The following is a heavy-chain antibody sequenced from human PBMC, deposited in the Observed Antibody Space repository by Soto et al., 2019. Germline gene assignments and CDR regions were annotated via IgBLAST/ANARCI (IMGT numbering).Heavy chain of an antibody. D-gene: IGHD3-10*01. CDR3: AQAGRSQVLCYFDQ. CDR1: GFTFSSYD. Sequence: ESGGGAVQPGRSLRLACAASGFTFSSYDMHWVRQAPGKALELVAAISYDGNNKNYADSVKGRFTISRDNSKNTLYLQMNSLRAEDAAVYYGAQAGRSQVLCYFDQWGQGNLVTVSS. CDR2: ISYDGNNK. J-gene: IGHJ4*02. V-gene: IGHV3-30*03.